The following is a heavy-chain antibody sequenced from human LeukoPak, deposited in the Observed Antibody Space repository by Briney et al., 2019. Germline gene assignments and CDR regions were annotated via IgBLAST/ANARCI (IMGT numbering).Heavy chain of an antibody. Sequence: GGSLRLSCAASGFTFSSYGMHWVRQAPGKGLEWVAVISYDGSNKYYADSVKGRFTISRDNSKNTLYLQMNSLRAEDTAVYYCAKEIAAVTYYFDYRGQGTLVTVSS. CDR2: ISYDGSNK. V-gene: IGHV3-30*18. D-gene: IGHD6-25*01. CDR1: GFTFSSYG. CDR3: AKEIAAVTYYFDY. J-gene: IGHJ4*02.